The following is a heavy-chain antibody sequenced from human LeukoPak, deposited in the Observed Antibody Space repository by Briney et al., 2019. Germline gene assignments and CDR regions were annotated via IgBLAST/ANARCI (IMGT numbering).Heavy chain of an antibody. Sequence: KSGGSLRLSCAASGFTFSDYYMSWIRHAPGKGLEWVSYISSSGSTIYYADSVKGRFTISRDNAKNSLYLQMNSLRAEDTAVYYCARDLAVAGIKVGYYRMDVWGQGATVTVSS. CDR1: GFTFSDYY. J-gene: IGHJ6*01. V-gene: IGHV3-11*01. D-gene: IGHD6-19*01. CDR3: ARDLAVAGIKVGYYRMDV. CDR2: ISSSGSTI.